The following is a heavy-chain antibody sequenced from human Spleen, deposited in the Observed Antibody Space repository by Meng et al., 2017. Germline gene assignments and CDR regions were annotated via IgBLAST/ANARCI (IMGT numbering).Heavy chain of an antibody. J-gene: IGHJ3*02. Sequence: QGQRQEWGPGLVKPSQTLSLTCTVSGGSISSGGYYWSWIRQHPGKGLEWIGYIYYSGSTYYNPSLKSLVTISVDTSKNQFSLKLSSVTAADTAVYYCAHSSGWSLGAFDIWGQGTMVTVSS. CDR3: AHSSGWSLGAFDI. CDR2: IYYSGST. D-gene: IGHD6-19*01. V-gene: IGHV4-31*01. CDR1: GGSISSGGYY.